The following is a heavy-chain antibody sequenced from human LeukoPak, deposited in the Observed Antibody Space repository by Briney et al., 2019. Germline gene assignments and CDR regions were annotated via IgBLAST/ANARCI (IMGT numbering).Heavy chain of an antibody. V-gene: IGHV1-69*05. CDR1: GGTFSSYA. D-gene: IGHD3-10*01. CDR3: ARDRGYYYGSGSRSLDY. J-gene: IGHJ4*02. Sequence: ASVKVSCKASGGTFSSYAISWVRQAPGQGLEWMGGIIPIFGTANYAQKFQGRVTMTTDTSTSTAYMELRSLRSDDTAVYYCARDRGYYYGSGSRSLDYWGQGTLVTVSS. CDR2: IIPIFGTA.